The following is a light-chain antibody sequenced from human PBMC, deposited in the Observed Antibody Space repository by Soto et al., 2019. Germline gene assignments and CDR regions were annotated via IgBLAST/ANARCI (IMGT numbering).Light chain of an antibody. CDR3: QQGDSFPIT. CDR2: AAS. J-gene: IGKJ5*01. V-gene: IGKV1-12*01. Sequence: DIQMTQSPSSVSASVGDRVTITCRASQSINSSLAWYQQKPGTVPKLLIYAASSLQSGVPSRFSGSGAGTEFTLSITSLQPEDFGTYYCQQGDSFPITFGQGTRLDIK. CDR1: QSINSS.